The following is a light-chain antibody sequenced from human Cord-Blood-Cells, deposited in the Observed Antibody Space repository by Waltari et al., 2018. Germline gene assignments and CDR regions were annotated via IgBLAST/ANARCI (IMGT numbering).Light chain of an antibody. J-gene: IGKJ2*01. CDR3: QQSYSTPYT. CDR1: QSISSY. V-gene: IGKV1-39*01. CDR2: AAS. Sequence: DIQMTQSPSSLSASVGDRVTITCPASQSISSYLNWYQQKTGKAPKLLIYAASSLQSEFTSRFSGSGSGTDFTLNISSLQPEDFATYYCQQSYSTPYTVGQGTKLEIK.